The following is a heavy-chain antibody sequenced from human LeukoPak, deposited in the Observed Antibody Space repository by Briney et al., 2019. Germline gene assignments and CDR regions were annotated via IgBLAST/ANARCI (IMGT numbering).Heavy chain of an antibody. Sequence: PGGSLRLSCAASGFTFSSYSMNWVRQAPGKGLEWVSSISSSSSYIYYADSVKGRFTISRDNAKNSLYLQMNSLRAEDTAVYYCARDGGGGTHEYYYYYYMDVWGKGTTVTVSS. CDR2: ISSSSSYI. CDR3: ARDGGGGTHEYYYYYYMDV. D-gene: IGHD1-14*01. CDR1: GFTFSSYS. V-gene: IGHV3-21*01. J-gene: IGHJ6*03.